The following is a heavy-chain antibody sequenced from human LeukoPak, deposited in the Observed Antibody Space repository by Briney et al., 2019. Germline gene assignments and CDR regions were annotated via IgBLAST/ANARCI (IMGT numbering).Heavy chain of an antibody. CDR3: ARASSTWGNWFDP. Sequence: GESLRLSCAASGSTVSSNHMTWVRQAPGKGLEWVSMIYSNGNTYYADSVKGRFTISRDNSKNTLYLQMNSLSAEDTAVYYCARASSTWGNWFDPWGQGTLVTVSS. D-gene: IGHD6-13*01. CDR2: IYSNGNT. CDR1: GSTVSSNH. V-gene: IGHV3-66*01. J-gene: IGHJ5*02.